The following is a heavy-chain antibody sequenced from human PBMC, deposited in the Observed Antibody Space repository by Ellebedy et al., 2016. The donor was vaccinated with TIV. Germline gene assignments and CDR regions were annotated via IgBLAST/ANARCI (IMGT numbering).Heavy chain of an antibody. CDR2: ISDSGGNT. CDR3: AKLKGSGWYRWYFDL. Sequence: GESLKISCAASGFTFSSYAMNWVRQAPGKGLEWVSTISDSGGNTHFPDSVKGRFTISKDNSKNTLYLQMNSLRVENTAVYYCAKLKGSGWYRWYFDLWGRGTLVSVSS. D-gene: IGHD6-19*01. CDR1: GFTFSSYA. J-gene: IGHJ2*01. V-gene: IGHV3-23*01.